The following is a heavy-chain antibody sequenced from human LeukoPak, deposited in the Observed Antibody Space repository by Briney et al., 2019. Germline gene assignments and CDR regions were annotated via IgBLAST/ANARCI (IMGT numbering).Heavy chain of an antibody. Sequence: GGSLRLSCAASGFTFSSYGMHWVRQAPGKGLEWVAFTRYDGNDKYYADSVKGRFTISRDNSKNTLYLQMNSLRAEDTAVYYCAKGPVGGSYYIQHWGQGTLVTVSS. CDR2: TRYDGNDK. V-gene: IGHV3-30*02. J-gene: IGHJ1*01. D-gene: IGHD1-26*01. CDR3: AKGPVGGSYYIQH. CDR1: GFTFSSYG.